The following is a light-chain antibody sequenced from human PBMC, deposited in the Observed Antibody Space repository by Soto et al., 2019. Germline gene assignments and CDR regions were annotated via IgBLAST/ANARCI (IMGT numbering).Light chain of an antibody. CDR3: QHHNSYSQT. CDR1: QSIRYY. J-gene: IGKJ1*01. V-gene: IGKV1-5*01. Sequence: DIQLTQSPPTLSASVGDRVTITCRASQSIRYYLAWYQQMPGKAPKLLIYGASSLQSGVPSRFSGSGSGIEFTLTISILQPDDFATYFCQHHNSYSQTFGQGTKV. CDR2: GAS.